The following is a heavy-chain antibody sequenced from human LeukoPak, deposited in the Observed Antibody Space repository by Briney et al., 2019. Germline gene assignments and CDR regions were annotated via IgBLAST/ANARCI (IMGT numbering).Heavy chain of an antibody. D-gene: IGHD3-10*01. CDR1: GYTLTELS. Sequence: ASVKVSCKVSGYTLTELSMHWVRQAPGKGLEWMGGFDPEDGETIYAQKFQGRVTMTEDTSTDTAYTELSSLRSEDTAVYYCATVGYKYYGSGSYNWFDPWGQGTLVTVSS. V-gene: IGHV1-24*01. CDR3: ATVGYKYYGSGSYNWFDP. CDR2: FDPEDGET. J-gene: IGHJ5*02.